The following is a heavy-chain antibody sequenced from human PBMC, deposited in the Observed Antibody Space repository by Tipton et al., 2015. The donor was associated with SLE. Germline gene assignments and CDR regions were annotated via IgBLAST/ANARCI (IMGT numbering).Heavy chain of an antibody. D-gene: IGHD1-7*01. CDR3: ARGTGITDD. V-gene: IGHV4-31*03. J-gene: IGHJ4*02. CDR2: INHSGIT. Sequence: TLSLTCTVSGTSISSGGHYWSWIRRHPGKGLEWIGQINHSGITNYNPSLKSRVTISVDTSKNHFSLNLNSVTAADTAIYYCARGTGITDDWGQGTLVTVSS. CDR1: GTSISSGGHY.